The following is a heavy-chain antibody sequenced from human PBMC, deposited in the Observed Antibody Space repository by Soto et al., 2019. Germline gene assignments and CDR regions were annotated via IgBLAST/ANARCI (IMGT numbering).Heavy chain of an antibody. CDR2: IKSKSDGGTT. CDR1: GFTFSNAW. J-gene: IGHJ3*02. D-gene: IGHD2-2*02. V-gene: IGHV3-15*07. Sequence: EVQLVESGGGLVKPGGSLRLSCAASGFTFSNAWMHWVRQAPGKGLEWGGRIKSKSDGGTTDYGAPVKGRFTISRDDSKNMLFLQMNSLKTEDTAVYFCSTDRPGCSSPVCYNALDIWGQGTMVTVTS. CDR3: STDRPGCSSPVCYNALDI.